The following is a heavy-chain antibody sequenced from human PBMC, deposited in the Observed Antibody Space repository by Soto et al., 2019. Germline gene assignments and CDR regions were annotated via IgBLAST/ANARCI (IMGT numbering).Heavy chain of an antibody. Sequence: GGSLRLSCASSGFTFSSYSMNWVRQAPGKGLEWVSSISSSSSYIYYADSVKGRFTIPRDNAKNSLYLQMNSLRAEDTAVYYCAREGGYSYGFTYYYYGMDVWGQGTTVTVSS. CDR1: GFTFSSYS. V-gene: IGHV3-21*01. CDR3: AREGGYSYGFTYYYYGMDV. CDR2: ISSSSSYI. J-gene: IGHJ6*02. D-gene: IGHD5-18*01.